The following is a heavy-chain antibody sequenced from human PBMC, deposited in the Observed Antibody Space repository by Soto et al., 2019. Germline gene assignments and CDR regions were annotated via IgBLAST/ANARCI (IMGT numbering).Heavy chain of an antibody. Sequence: EVQLLESGGGLVQPGGSLRLSCAASGFTFSSYAMSWVRQAPGKGLEWVSAISGSGGSTYYADSVKGRFTISRDNSKNTLYLQMNSLRAEDTAVYYCAKDIEHPTRDPETYQNYYMDVWGKGTTVTVSS. J-gene: IGHJ6*03. CDR2: ISGSGGST. D-gene: IGHD2-2*01. V-gene: IGHV3-23*01. CDR1: GFTFSSYA. CDR3: AKDIEHPTRDPETYQNYYMDV.